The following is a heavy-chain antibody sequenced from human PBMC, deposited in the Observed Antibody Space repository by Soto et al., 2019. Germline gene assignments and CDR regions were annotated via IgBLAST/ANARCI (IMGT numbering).Heavy chain of an antibody. D-gene: IGHD2-8*01. CDR2: IPPISCAI. Sequence: GGSLRLSCEASGFPFSFYSMNWVRQAPGKGLEWFVYIPPISCAINYADSVRGRFTISRDGARFFLHMNSLGDEDTAFYYCARDGKGAAYTNGPYYFDYWGQGALVTV. V-gene: IGHV3-48*02. CDR3: ARDGKGAAYTNGPYYFDY. CDR1: GFPFSFYS. J-gene: IGHJ4*02.